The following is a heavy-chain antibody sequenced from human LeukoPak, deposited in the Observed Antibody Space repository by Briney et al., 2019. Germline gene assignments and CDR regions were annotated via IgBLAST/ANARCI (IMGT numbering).Heavy chain of an antibody. J-gene: IGHJ4*02. CDR2: ISSDSNYI. CDR3: ASDLRYPAN. Sequence: PGGSLRLSCAASGFTFSTYTMNWVRQAPGKGLEWVSSISSDSNYIYYTDSVKGRFTISRDNAKNSLFLQMNSLRAEDTAVYYCASDLRYPANWGQGTLVTVSS. V-gene: IGHV3-21*01. D-gene: IGHD4-17*01. CDR1: GFTFSTYT.